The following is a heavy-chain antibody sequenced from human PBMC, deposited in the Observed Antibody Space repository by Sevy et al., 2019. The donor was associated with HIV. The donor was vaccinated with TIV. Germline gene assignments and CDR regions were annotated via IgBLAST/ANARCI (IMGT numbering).Heavy chain of an antibody. Sequence: SETLSLTCTVSGGSISSGDYYWTWIRQPPGKGLEWIGYIYYSGSTYYNPSLKSRVTISVDTSKNQFSLKLSSVTAADTAVYYCARGDFGNHGDYWGQGTLVTVSS. V-gene: IGHV4-30-4*01. CDR1: GGSISSGDYY. CDR3: ARGDFGNHGDY. CDR2: IYYSGST. D-gene: IGHD3-10*01. J-gene: IGHJ4*02.